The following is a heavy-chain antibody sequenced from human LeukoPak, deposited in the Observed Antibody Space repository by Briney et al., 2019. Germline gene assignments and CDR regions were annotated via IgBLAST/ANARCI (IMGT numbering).Heavy chain of an antibody. D-gene: IGHD3-3*01. V-gene: IGHV3-48*01. CDR3: ARTYDFGRGPPGDAFDN. J-gene: IGHJ3*02. CDR1: GFTFSTYS. Sequence: PGGSLRLSCAASGFTFSTYSMSWVRQAPGKGPEWVSYIDARSGITYYADSVQGRFTTSRDNAKESVFLQMNGLRVDDTAVYYCARTYDFGRGPPGDAFDNWGQGTPVIVSS. CDR2: IDARSGIT.